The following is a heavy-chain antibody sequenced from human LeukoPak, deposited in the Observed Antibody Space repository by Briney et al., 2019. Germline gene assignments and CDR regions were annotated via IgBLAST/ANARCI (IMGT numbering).Heavy chain of an antibody. D-gene: IGHD3-22*01. CDR1: GFSFRTYA. CDR2: ISDNSGRT. V-gene: IGHV3-23*01. Sequence: GGSLRLSCAASGFSFRTYAMSWVSQAPGKGLEWVSAISDNSGRTYYADSVKGRFTISRDNSKNTLFVQTNSLRAEDTAVYYCAREYDSSWPSWGQGTLVTVSS. J-gene: IGHJ5*02. CDR3: AREYDSSWPS.